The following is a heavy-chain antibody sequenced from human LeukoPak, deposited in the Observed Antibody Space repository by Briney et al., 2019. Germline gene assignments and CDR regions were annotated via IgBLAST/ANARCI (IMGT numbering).Heavy chain of an antibody. J-gene: IGHJ4*02. CDR3: AREEGALY. CDR1: GFTFSSYG. V-gene: IGHV3-30*02. Sequence: GGSLGLSCAASGFTFSSYGMHWVRQAPGKGLEWVAFIRYDGSNKYYADSVKGRFTISRDSSRNTLYLQMNSLRAEDTAVYYCAREEGALYWGQGTLVTVSS. CDR2: IRYDGSNK. D-gene: IGHD1-26*01.